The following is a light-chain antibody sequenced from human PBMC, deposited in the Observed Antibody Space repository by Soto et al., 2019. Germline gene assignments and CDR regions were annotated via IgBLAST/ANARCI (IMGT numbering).Light chain of an antibody. CDR3: NPYTRSCTYV. CDR2: DVT. J-gene: IGLJ1*01. V-gene: IGLV2-14*03. CDR1: SSDVGGFNY. Sequence: SVLTQPASVSGSPGQSLTISCPRTSSDVGGFNYVSWYQHHPGKAPKLMIYDVTNRPSGVSYRFSGSKSGNTASLTISGLQAEDVADYYCNPYTRSCTYVFGTETKVTV.